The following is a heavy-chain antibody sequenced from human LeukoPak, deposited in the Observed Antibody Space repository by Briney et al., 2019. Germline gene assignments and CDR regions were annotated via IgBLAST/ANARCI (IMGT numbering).Heavy chain of an antibody. CDR2: MYSNRGNT. CDR1: GYTFTSYD. CDR3: ARDVGYCSSTSCSNWFDP. Sequence: ASVNVSCKASGYTFTSYDIDWVRQAPGQGLECMGWMYSNRGNTGYPHKLRGRATMIENTPISTAYMELSSLRSEDTAVYYCARDVGYCSSTSCSNWFDPWGQGTLVTVS. D-gene: IGHD2-2*01. V-gene: IGHV1-8*01. J-gene: IGHJ5*02.